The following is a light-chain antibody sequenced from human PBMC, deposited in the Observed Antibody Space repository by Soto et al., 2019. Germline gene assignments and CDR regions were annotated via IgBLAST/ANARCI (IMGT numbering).Light chain of an antibody. CDR2: GAS. J-gene: IGKJ1*01. Sequence: EIVMTQSPATLSVSPGERATLSCRASQSVSSNLAWYQQKPGQAPRLLIYGASTRATGIPARFSGSGSGTEFTLTSSSRQSENVAVYYCQQYNNWTPCTFGQGTKAEIK. CDR1: QSVSSN. V-gene: IGKV3-15*01. CDR3: QQYNNWTPCT.